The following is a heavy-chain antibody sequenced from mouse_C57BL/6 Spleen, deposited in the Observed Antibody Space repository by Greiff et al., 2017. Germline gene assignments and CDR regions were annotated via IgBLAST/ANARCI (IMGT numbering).Heavy chain of an antibody. D-gene: IGHD2-3*01. CDR3: ARDLVDDRSYWYFDV. J-gene: IGHJ1*03. CDR2: FNYDGSST. V-gene: IGHV5-16*01. Sequence: EVQLVESEGGLVQPGSSMKLSCTASGFTFSDYYMAWVRQVPEKGLEWVANFNYDGSSTYYLDSLKSRFIISRDNAKNILYLQMSSLKSEDTATYYCARDLVDDRSYWYFDVWGTGTTVTVSS. CDR1: GFTFSDYY.